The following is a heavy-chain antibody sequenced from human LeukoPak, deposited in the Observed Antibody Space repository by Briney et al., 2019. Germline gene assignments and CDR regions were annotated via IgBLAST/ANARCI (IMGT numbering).Heavy chain of an antibody. Sequence: PSETLSLTCAVSGGSISSGGYSWSWIRQPPGKGLEWIGYIYYSGSTYYNPSLKSRVTISVDTSKNQFSLKLSSVTAADTAVYYCARLHYDYVWGYYYYMDVWGKGTTVTVSS. V-gene: IGHV4-30-4*07. CDR3: ARLHYDYVWGYYYYMDV. J-gene: IGHJ6*03. CDR2: IYYSGST. CDR1: GGSISSGGYS. D-gene: IGHD3-16*01.